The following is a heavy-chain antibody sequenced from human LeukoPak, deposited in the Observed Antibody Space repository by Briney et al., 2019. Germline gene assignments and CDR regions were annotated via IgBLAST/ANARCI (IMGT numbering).Heavy chain of an antibody. CDR1: GFTFSSYA. Sequence: PGGSLRLSCAAPGFTFSSYAMSWVRQAPGKGLEWVSAISGSGGSTYYADSVKGRFTISRDNSKNTLYLQMNSLRAEDTAVYYCAKDQGKDSGYSYGYFDYWGQGTLVTVSS. V-gene: IGHV3-23*01. CDR2: ISGSGGST. J-gene: IGHJ4*02. CDR3: AKDQGKDSGYSYGYFDY. D-gene: IGHD5-18*01.